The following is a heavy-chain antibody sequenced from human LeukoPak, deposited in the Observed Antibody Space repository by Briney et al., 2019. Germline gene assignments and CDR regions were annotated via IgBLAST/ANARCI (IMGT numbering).Heavy chain of an antibody. J-gene: IGHJ6*03. CDR3: AKVTGSSSWYYYYYYMDV. Sequence: GGSLRLSCAASGFTFSSYGMHWVRQAPGKGLEWVAFIRYDGSNKYYADSVKGRFTISRDNSKNTLYLQMNSLRAEDTAVYYCAKVTGSSSWYYYYYYMDVWGKGTTVTISS. V-gene: IGHV3-30*02. CDR1: GFTFSSYG. D-gene: IGHD6-13*01. CDR2: IRYDGSNK.